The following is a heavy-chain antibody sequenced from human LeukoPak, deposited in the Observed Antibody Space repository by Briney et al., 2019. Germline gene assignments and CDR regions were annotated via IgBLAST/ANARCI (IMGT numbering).Heavy chain of an antibody. CDR3: ARDGDYGDYGSVDY. D-gene: IGHD4-17*01. V-gene: IGHV3-30-3*01. CDR1: GFTFSSYA. J-gene: IGHJ4*02. Sequence: GRSLRLSCAASGFTFSSYAMHWVRQAPGKGLEWVAVISYDGSNKYYADSVKGRFTISRDNSKNTLHLQMNSLRAEDTAVYYCARDGDYGDYGSVDYWGQGTLVTVSS. CDR2: ISYDGSNK.